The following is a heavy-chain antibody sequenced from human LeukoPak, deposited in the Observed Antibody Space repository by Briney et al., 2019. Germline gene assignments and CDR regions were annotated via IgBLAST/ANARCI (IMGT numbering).Heavy chain of an antibody. Sequence: GGSLRLSCAASGFTFSSYAMSWVRQAPGKGLEWVSVIVGSGGSTYYADSVKGRFTISRDNSKNTLSLQMNILRAEDTAVYYCAKDARDSSGSYGFWFDSWARECWSPSPQ. CDR2: IVGSGGST. CDR1: GFTFSSYA. V-gene: IGHV3-23*01. CDR3: AKDARDSSGSYGFWFDS. D-gene: IGHD3-22*01. J-gene: IGHJ5*01.